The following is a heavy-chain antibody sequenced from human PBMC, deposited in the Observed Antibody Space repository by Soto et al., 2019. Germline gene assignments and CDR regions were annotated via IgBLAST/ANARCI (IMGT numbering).Heavy chain of an antibody. CDR2: IDPSDSYT. Sequence: PGESLKISCKGSGYSFTGYWISWVRQMPGKGLEWMGRIDPSDSYTNYSPSFQGHLTISADKSISTGYLQWSSLKASDTAMYYCARQVVGYCSGGSCTPFDYWGQGTLVTVSS. CDR3: ARQVVGYCSGGSCTPFDY. J-gene: IGHJ4*02. CDR1: GYSFTGYW. V-gene: IGHV5-10-1*01. D-gene: IGHD2-15*01.